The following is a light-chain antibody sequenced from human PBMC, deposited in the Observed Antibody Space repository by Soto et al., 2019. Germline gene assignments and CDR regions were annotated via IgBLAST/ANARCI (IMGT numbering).Light chain of an antibody. Sequence: QSALTQPPSVSGSPGQSVTIXCSGSSSDVGSHKSVSWYKQAPGTSPKLIIFEVNNRPSGVPDRFSESKSGNTASLTISGLQPEDEADYYCSAYIASITSHVFGTGTKVTVL. CDR1: SSDVGSHKS. J-gene: IGLJ1*01. V-gene: IGLV2-18*02. CDR2: EVN. CDR3: SAYIASITSHV.